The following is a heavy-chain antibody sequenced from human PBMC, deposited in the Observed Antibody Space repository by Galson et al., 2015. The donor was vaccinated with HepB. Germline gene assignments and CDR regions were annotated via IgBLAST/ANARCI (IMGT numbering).Heavy chain of an antibody. V-gene: IGHV1-69*13. J-gene: IGHJ5*02. CDR2: IIPMFNTP. CDR1: GGTFSKYA. CDR3: ARDLGVHLIRRGYNWFDP. Sequence: SVKVSCKASGGTFSKYAISWVRQAPGQGLEWMGGIIPMFNTPNYAQRFQGRLTITADESTSTAYMELSSLRSQDTAMYYCARDLGVHLIRRGYNWFDPRGQGTLVTVSS. D-gene: IGHD3-10*01.